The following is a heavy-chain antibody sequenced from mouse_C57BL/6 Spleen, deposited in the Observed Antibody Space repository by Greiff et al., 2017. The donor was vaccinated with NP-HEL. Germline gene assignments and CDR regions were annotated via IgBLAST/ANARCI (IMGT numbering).Heavy chain of an antibody. J-gene: IGHJ2*01. CDR3: ARSPDYGTYYFDY. CDR1: GFTFSDYG. D-gene: IGHD1-1*02. CDR2: ISSGSSTI. Sequence: EVKLVESGGGLVKPGGSLKLSCAASGFTFSDYGMHWVRQAPEKGLEWVAYISSGSSTIYYADTVKGRFTISRDNAKNTLFLQMTSLRSEDTAMYYCARSPDYGTYYFDYWGQGTTLTVSS. V-gene: IGHV5-17*01.